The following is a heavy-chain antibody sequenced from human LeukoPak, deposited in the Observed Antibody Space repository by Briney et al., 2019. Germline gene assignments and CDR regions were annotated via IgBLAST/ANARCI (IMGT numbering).Heavy chain of an antibody. J-gene: IGHJ6*02. CDR2: INSDGSIT. V-gene: IGHV3-74*03. CDR3: AKGGGDYYYAMDV. D-gene: IGHD2-21*01. CDR1: GFTFSSYA. Sequence: GGSLRLSCAASGFTFSSYAMSWVRQAPGKGLEWVSRINSDGSITTYADSAKGRFTISRDNAKNTLYLQMNSLRAEDTAVYYCAKGGGDYYYAMDVWGRGTTVTVSS.